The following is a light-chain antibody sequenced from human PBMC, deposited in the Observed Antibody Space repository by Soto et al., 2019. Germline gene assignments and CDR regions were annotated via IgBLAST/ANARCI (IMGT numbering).Light chain of an antibody. CDR2: DAS. CDR3: QQLNSYPRT. Sequence: DIQLTQSPSFLSASVGDRVTITCRASQGISSYLAWYQQKPGKAPKVLIYDASTLQSGVPSRFSGSGSGTEFTLTISSLQPEDFATYYCQQLNSYPRTFGGGTKVEIK. J-gene: IGKJ4*01. CDR1: QGISSY. V-gene: IGKV1-9*01.